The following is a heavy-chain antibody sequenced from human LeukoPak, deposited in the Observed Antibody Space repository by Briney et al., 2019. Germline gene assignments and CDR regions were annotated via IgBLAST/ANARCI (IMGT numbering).Heavy chain of an antibody. Sequence: GGSLRLSGAASGFTFSLSWMRWVRQAPGKGLEWVSSINYDARSRTYADSVKGRLTNSRDNAENTLFLQMNSLRVEDTAIYSCVRGAGPGTPFDWGQGILVTVSS. CDR3: VRGAGPGTPFD. D-gene: IGHD1-1*01. V-gene: IGHV3-74*01. J-gene: IGHJ1*01. CDR1: GFTFSLSW. CDR2: INYDARSR.